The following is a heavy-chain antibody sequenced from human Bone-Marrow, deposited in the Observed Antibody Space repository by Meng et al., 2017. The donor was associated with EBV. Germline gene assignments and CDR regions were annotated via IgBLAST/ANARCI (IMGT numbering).Heavy chain of an antibody. CDR3: LLQVQDDDY. CDR1: GGSISSSNW. Sequence: LRRPGSGPGLGKPPGPLSLLAPVAGGSISSSNWWSWVRQPPGKGLEWIGEIYHSGSTNYNPSLKSRVTISADKSKNQFSLKLSSVTAADTAVYYCLLQVQDDDYWGQGTLVTVSS. D-gene: IGHD1-1*01. J-gene: IGHJ4*02. CDR2: IYHSGST. V-gene: IGHV4-4*03.